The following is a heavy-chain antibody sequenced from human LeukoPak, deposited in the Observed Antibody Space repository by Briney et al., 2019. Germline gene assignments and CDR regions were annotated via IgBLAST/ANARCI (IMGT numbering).Heavy chain of an antibody. Sequence: ASVKVSCKASGYTFTGYYMHWVRQAPGQGLEWMGWIDPNSGGTNYAQKFQGRVTITADKSTSTAYMELSSLRSEDTAVYYCARRNYYYGSGSSRFDPWGQGTLVTVSS. CDR1: GYTFTGYY. J-gene: IGHJ5*02. CDR3: ARRNYYYGSGSSRFDP. V-gene: IGHV1-2*02. CDR2: IDPNSGGT. D-gene: IGHD3-10*01.